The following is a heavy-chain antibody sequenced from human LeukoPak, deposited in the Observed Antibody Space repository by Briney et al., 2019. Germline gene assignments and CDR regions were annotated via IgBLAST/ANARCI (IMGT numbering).Heavy chain of an antibody. Sequence: PGGSLRLSCAASGFTFSSYAMSWVRQAPGKGLEWVSGISGAGGSIYYADSVKGRFTFSRDNSKDTLYLQMNNVRPEDTSVYYCAKGVVVMPATRIDSWGQGTLVIVSS. CDR2: ISGAGGSI. V-gene: IGHV3-23*01. D-gene: IGHD2-15*01. J-gene: IGHJ5*01. CDR3: AKGVVVMPATRIDS. CDR1: GFTFSSYA.